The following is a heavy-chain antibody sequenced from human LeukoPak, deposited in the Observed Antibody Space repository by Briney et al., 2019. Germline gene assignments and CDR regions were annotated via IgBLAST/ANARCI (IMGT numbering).Heavy chain of an antibody. Sequence: PAGSLRLSCAASGFTFRSYWMHWVRQAPGKGLVWVSRINSDGSSTTYADSVKGRFTISRDNAKNTPHLQMNSLRVEDTAVYYCAVLSSGYPVDYWGQGTLVTVSS. D-gene: IGHD3-22*01. J-gene: IGHJ4*02. CDR3: AVLSSGYPVDY. V-gene: IGHV3-74*01. CDR2: INSDGSST. CDR1: GFTFRSYW.